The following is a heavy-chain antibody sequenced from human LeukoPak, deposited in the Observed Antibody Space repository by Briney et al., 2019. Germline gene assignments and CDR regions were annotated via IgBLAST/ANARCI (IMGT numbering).Heavy chain of an antibody. Sequence: GGSLRLSCAASGFTFTNYAMSWVRQAPGEGLEWVSAISGNGGSTYYADSVKGRFTISRDSSTRTLYLQMNSLRVEDTAVYFCARLISTSSFVFDYWGQGTLVTVS. D-gene: IGHD6-6*01. CDR1: GFTFTNYA. V-gene: IGHV3-23*01. CDR3: ARLISTSSFVFDY. CDR2: ISGNGGST. J-gene: IGHJ4*02.